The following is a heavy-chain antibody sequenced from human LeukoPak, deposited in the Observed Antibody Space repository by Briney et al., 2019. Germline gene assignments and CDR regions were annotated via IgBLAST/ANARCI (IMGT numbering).Heavy chain of an antibody. V-gene: IGHV3-64D*06. CDR3: VKEMGDSGYYAVDY. CDR2: ITSQGVTS. D-gene: IGHD6-25*01. Sequence: PGGSLRLSCSASGFTFSSYAMHWVRQASGKGLEDVSAITSQGVTSYYADSVKGRFTISRENSKNRLHLQMSSLTTEDTAVYYCVKEMGDSGYYAVDYWGQGTLVTVSS. CDR1: GFTFSSYA. J-gene: IGHJ4*02.